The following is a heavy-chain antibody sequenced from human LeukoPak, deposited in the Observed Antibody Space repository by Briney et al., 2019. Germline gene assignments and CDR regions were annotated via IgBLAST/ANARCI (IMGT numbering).Heavy chain of an antibody. J-gene: IGHJ4*02. V-gene: IGHV3-33*01. CDR2: IWYDGTNK. CDR3: ARDQRGFSYSKYYFDY. Sequence: GGSLRLSCAACGFSFSSYGMHWVRQAPGKGLEWVAVIWYDGTNKYYADSVKGRFTISRDNSKNTLYLQMNSLRAGDTAVYYCARDQRGFSYSKYYFDYWGQGTLVTVSS. D-gene: IGHD5-18*01. CDR1: GFSFSSYG.